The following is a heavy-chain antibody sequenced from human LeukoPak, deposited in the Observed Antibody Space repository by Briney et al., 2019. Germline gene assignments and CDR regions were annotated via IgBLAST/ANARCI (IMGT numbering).Heavy chain of an antibody. CDR3: AKDLLAYCGGDCSP. CDR1: GFTFSSYA. D-gene: IGHD2-21*02. J-gene: IGHJ5*02. CDR2: ISGSGGST. Sequence: GGFLRLSCAASGFTFSSYAMSWVRQAPGKGLEWVSAISGSGGSTYYADSVKGRFTISRDNSKNTLYLQMNSLRAEDTAVYYCAKDLLAYCGGDCSPWGQGTLVTVSS. V-gene: IGHV3-23*01.